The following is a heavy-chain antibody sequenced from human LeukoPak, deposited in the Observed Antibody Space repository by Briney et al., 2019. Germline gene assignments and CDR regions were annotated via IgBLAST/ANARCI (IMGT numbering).Heavy chain of an antibody. CDR2: INSSGGGT. Sequence: ASVKVSCTASGYAFTNYYVHWVRQAPGQGLEWMGVINSSGGGTSYAQKFQGRVTMTRDTSTNTVYMELSSLTSEDTAIYYCSRGGISGRLWFGFDYWGQGTLVTVSS. D-gene: IGHD3-10*01. V-gene: IGHV1-46*01. CDR1: GYAFTNYY. CDR3: SRGGISGRLWFGFDY. J-gene: IGHJ4*02.